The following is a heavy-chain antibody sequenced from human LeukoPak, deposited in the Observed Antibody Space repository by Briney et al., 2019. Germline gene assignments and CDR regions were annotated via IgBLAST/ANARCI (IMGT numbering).Heavy chain of an antibody. Sequence: GGSLRLSCAASGFTFSSYETNWVRQAPGKVLEWVSYISSSGSTIYYADSVKGRFTISRDNAKNSLYLQMNSLRAEDTAVYSCAKIPTDEYWGQGTLVTVSS. CDR3: AKIPTDEY. CDR1: GFTFSSYE. V-gene: IGHV3-48*03. J-gene: IGHJ4*02. D-gene: IGHD2-21*01. CDR2: ISSSGSTI.